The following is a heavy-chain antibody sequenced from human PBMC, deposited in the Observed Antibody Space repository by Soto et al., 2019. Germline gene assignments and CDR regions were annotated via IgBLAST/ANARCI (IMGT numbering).Heavy chain of an antibody. Sequence: QVQLVESGGGVVQPGRSLRLSCAALGFTFSSYGMHGVRQAPGKGLEWVAVIWYDGSNKNYADAVKGRFTISRDNSKNPLYLQMNSLRAEDTAVYYCARDGYCSGGSCYSVPVFDYWGQGTLVTVSS. CDR2: IWYDGSNK. V-gene: IGHV3-33*01. D-gene: IGHD2-15*01. CDR1: GFTFSSYG. CDR3: ARDGYCSGGSCYSVPVFDY. J-gene: IGHJ4*02.